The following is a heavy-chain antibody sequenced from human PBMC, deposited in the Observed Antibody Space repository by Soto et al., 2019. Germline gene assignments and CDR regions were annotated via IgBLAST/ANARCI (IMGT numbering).Heavy chain of an antibody. V-gene: IGHV4-39*01. CDR3: ARQASGYYYGWFDP. Sequence: SETLSLTCTVSGGTILDSTYYWAWIRQPPGKGLEWIGTIFYSGGTFYTPSLKSRVTMSVDTSNNQFSLKLSSVTAADTAVYYCARQASGYYYGWFDPWGEGTLVTVSS. CDR2: IFYSGGT. J-gene: IGHJ5*02. CDR1: GGTILDSTYY. D-gene: IGHD3-22*01.